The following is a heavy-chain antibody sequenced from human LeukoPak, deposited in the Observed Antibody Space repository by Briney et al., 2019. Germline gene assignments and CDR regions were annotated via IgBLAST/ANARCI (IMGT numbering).Heavy chain of an antibody. CDR2: MNPNSGNT. Sequence: SVKVSCKASGYTFTSYDINWVRQATGQGLEWMGWMNPNSGNTGYAQKFQGRVTITRNTSISTAYMELSSLRSEDTAVYYCARRPPSSTSWGFHYWGQGTLVTVSS. CDR1: GYTFTSYD. D-gene: IGHD2-2*01. J-gene: IGHJ4*02. CDR3: ARRPPSSTSWGFHY. V-gene: IGHV1-8*03.